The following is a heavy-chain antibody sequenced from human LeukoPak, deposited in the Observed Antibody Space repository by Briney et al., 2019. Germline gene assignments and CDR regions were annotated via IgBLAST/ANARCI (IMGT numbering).Heavy chain of an antibody. Sequence: ASVKVSCKASGYTFTSYGISWVRQAPGQGLEWMGWISAYNGNTNYAQKLQGRVTMTTDTSTSTAYMELRSLRSDDTAVYYCASPSIPLGCCSSTSCYYYMDVWGKGTTVTVSS. D-gene: IGHD2-2*01. CDR2: ISAYNGNT. CDR3: ASPSIPLGCCSSTSCYYYMDV. J-gene: IGHJ6*03. V-gene: IGHV1-18*01. CDR1: GYTFTSYG.